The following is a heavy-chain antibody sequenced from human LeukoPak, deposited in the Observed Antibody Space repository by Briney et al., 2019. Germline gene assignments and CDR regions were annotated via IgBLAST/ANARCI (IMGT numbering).Heavy chain of an antibody. V-gene: IGHV3-23*01. CDR2: ISGSGGST. Sequence: GGSLRLSCAASGFTFSSYAVSWVRQAPGKGLEWVSAISGSGGSTYYADSVKGRFTISRDNSKNTLYLQMNSLRAEDTAVYYCAKLRSGYYRLFDYWGQGTLVTVSS. D-gene: IGHD3-22*01. CDR3: AKLRSGYYRLFDY. CDR1: GFTFSSYA. J-gene: IGHJ4*02.